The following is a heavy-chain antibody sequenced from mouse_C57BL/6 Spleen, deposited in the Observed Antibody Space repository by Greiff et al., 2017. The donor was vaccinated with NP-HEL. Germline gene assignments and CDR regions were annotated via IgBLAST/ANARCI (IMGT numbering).Heavy chain of an antibody. V-gene: IGHV1-61*01. J-gene: IGHJ3*01. CDR3: ARPAYYSNSGFAY. D-gene: IGHD2-5*01. CDR2: IYPSDSET. Sequence: QVQLKQPGAELVRPGSSVKLSCKASGYTFTSYWMDWVKQRPGQGLEWIGNIYPSDSETHYNQKFKDKATLTVDKSSSTAYMQLSSLTSEDSAVYYCARPAYYSNSGFAYWGQGTLVTVSA. CDR1: GYTFTSYW.